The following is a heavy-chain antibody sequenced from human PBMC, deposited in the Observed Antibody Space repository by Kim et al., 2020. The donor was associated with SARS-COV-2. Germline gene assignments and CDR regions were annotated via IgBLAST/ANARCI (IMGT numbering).Heavy chain of an antibody. CDR1: GYTFTSYG. CDR2: FSAYNGTT. CDR3: ARAGRGSSWIRGWRFDY. V-gene: IGHV1-18*01. Sequence: ASVKVSCKASGYTFTSYGISWGRQAPGQGLEWMGWFSAYNGTTNYAQKLQGRVTMTTDTSKSTAYMELRSLRSDDTAVYYCARAGRGSSWIRGWRFDYWGQGTLVTVSS. J-gene: IGHJ4*02. D-gene: IGHD6-13*01.